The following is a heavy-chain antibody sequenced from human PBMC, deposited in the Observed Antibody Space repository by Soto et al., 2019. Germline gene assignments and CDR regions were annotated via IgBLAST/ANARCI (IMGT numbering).Heavy chain of an antibody. CDR2: ISSSNRHI. CDR3: ARDPSDLWEPDHSFPH. CDR1: GFTFSSYS. J-gene: IGHJ1*01. D-gene: IGHD1-26*01. Sequence: EVQLVESGGGLVKPGGSLTLSCAASGFTFSSYSMNWVRQAPGKGLEWVSSISSSNRHIYYADSVKGRFTISRDNAESSLYLQMNSLRAEDTAMYFCARDPSDLWEPDHSFPHWGQGTLVAVSS. V-gene: IGHV3-21*01.